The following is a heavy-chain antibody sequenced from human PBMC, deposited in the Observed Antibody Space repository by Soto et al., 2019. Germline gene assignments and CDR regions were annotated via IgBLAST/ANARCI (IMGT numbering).Heavy chain of an antibody. Sequence: QMQLVQSGAEVKKPGASVKVSCKASGYTFTTYYIHWVRQAPGQGLEWMGIINPSGGTTSYAQEYQGRVTMTSDTSTSTVYMEVSSLRSEDTAVYYCASSLQQLVLVYWGQGTLATVSS. CDR1: GYTFTTYY. D-gene: IGHD6-13*01. CDR3: ASSLQQLVLVY. V-gene: IGHV1-46*01. J-gene: IGHJ4*02. CDR2: INPSGGTT.